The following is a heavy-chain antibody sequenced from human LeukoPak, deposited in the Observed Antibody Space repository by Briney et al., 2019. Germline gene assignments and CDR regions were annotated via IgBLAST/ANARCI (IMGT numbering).Heavy chain of an antibody. D-gene: IGHD3-10*01. CDR1: GYTFTSYD. CDR2: MNPNSGNT. CDR3: ARGRQLLWFGELFENFDY. Sequence: ASVTVSFKASGYTFTSYDINWVRQATGQGLEWMGWMNPNSGNTGYAQKFQGRVTMTRNTSISTAYMELSSLRSEDTAVYYCARGRQLLWFGELFENFDYWGQGTLVTVSS. V-gene: IGHV1-8*01. J-gene: IGHJ4*02.